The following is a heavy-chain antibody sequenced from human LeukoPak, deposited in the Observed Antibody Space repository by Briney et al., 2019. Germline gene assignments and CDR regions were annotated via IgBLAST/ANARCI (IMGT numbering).Heavy chain of an antibody. Sequence: GESLKISCKGSGYSFTSYWIGWVRQMPGKGLERIGIIYPGGSDTRYSPSFQGQVTISADKSISTAYLQWSSLKASDTAMYYCARSHCSSTSCYPRNAFDIWGQGTMVTVSS. D-gene: IGHD2-2*01. J-gene: IGHJ3*02. V-gene: IGHV5-51*01. CDR2: IYPGGSDT. CDR1: GYSFTSYW. CDR3: ARSHCSSTSCYPRNAFDI.